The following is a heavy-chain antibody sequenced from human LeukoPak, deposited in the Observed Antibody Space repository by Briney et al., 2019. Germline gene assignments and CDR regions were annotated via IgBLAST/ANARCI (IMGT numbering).Heavy chain of an antibody. CDR1: GFTFSSYW. J-gene: IGHJ4*02. Sequence: GGSLRLSCAASGFTFSSYWMHWVRQAPGKGLVWVSRISSDGSSTTYADSVKGRFTISRDNAKNMLYLQMNSLRAEDMAVYYCARGYSGSYRVDYWGQGTLVTVSS. CDR2: ISSDGSST. V-gene: IGHV3-74*01. D-gene: IGHD1-26*01. CDR3: ARGYSGSYRVDY.